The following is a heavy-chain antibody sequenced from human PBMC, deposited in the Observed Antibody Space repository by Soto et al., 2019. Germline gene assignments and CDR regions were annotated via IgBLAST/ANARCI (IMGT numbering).Heavy chain of an antibody. CDR2: IYHTGST. J-gene: IGHJ4*02. CDR1: GGSISTVGHY. V-gene: IGHV4-31*03. Sequence: SETLSLTCSVSGGSISTVGHYWTWIRQPPGKGLEWIGSIYHTGSTYYSKSLRSRLTMSVDTSKSQFSLRLSSVTAANTAVYYCARATGTLRSRNCDYWGQGSLVTVSS. D-gene: IGHD1-1*01. CDR3: ARATGTLRSRNCDY.